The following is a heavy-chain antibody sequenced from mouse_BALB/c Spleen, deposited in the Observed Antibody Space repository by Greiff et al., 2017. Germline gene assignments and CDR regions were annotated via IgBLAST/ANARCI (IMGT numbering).Heavy chain of an antibody. D-gene: IGHD2-14*01. Sequence: DVMLVESGGGLVQPGGSRKLSCAASGFTFSSFGMHWVRQAPEKGLEWVAYISSGSSTIDYADKVKGRFTITRDNPKNTLFLQMTSLRSEDPAMYYCARSYYGYDGPFAYWGQGTLVTVSA. CDR1: GFTFSSFG. CDR2: ISSGSSTI. V-gene: IGHV5-17*02. J-gene: IGHJ3*01. CDR3: ARSYYGYDGPFAY.